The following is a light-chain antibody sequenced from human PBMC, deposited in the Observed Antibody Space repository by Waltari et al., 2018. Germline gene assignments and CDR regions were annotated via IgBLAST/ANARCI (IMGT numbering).Light chain of an antibody. CDR3: QKYNDWPYS. J-gene: IGKJ2*03. V-gene: IGKV3D-15*01. CDR2: YAS. Sequence: ETVMMQSPATLSLSPGERATLSCRASQSVGSTLAWYQQKPAQAPRLLIYYASSRATGIPDRFSGSGSGTEFTLTISSLDPEDVGVYYCQKYNDWPYSFGQGTKVEIK. CDR1: QSVGST.